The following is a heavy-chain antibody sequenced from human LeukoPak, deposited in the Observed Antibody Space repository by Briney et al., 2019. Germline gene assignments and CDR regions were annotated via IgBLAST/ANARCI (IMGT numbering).Heavy chain of an antibody. CDR2: VLHSGST. Sequence: SETLSLTCTVSGGSVSSNNWWSWVRQPPGQGLEWIGEVLHSGSTNSNPSLKSRVTMSIDKSKNQYSLKLTSVTAADTAVYYRARRDNWNEFDYWGQGTLVTVSS. V-gene: IGHV4-4*02. D-gene: IGHD1-20*01. CDR1: GGSVSSNNW. J-gene: IGHJ4*02. CDR3: ARRDNWNEFDY.